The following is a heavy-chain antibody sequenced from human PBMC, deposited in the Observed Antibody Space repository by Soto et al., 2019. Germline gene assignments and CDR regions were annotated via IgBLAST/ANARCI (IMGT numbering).Heavy chain of an antibody. CDR2: MNPNSGNT. D-gene: IGHD3-10*01. CDR3: PSEPYGNSAWFAP. CDR1: GYTFPSYD. V-gene: IGHV1-8*01. J-gene: IGHJ5*02. Sequence: QVQLVQSGAEVKKPGASVKVSCKASGYTFPSYDINWVRQATGQGLEWMGWMNPNSGNTGYAQKFQGRATMTRTTSISTAYMELSSLRSEHTAVYYCPSEPYGNSAWFAPWGQGTLVTVSS.